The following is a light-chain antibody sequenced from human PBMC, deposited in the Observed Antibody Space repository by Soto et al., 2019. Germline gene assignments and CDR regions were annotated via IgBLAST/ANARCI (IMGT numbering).Light chain of an antibody. V-gene: IGLV2-14*03. J-gene: IGLJ2*01. CDR1: SSDIGCYNY. Sequence: QSALTQPGSVSGSPGQSSTLSCTGISSDIGCYNYVSWYQRLPGKAHKLMIYDVNNRLSGVSNRFSGSKPGNTASLTISGFQAEDEAAYSCYSYTSSSTVVFGGGTKLTVL. CDR2: DVN. CDR3: YSYTSSSTVV.